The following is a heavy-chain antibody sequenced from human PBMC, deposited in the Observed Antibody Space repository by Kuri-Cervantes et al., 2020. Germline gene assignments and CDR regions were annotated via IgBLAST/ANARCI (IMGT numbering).Heavy chain of an antibody. V-gene: IGHV3-33*01. J-gene: IGHJ4*02. CDR3: ARGPGVGAAGDY. CDR2: IWYDGSNK. CDR1: GFTFTTYG. D-gene: IGHD6-13*01. Sequence: GGSLRLSCVASGFTFTTYGFHWVRQAPGKGLEWVAVIWYDGSNKYYADSVKGRFTISRDNSKNTLYLQMNSLRAEDTAVYYCARGPGVGAAGDYWGQGTLVTVSS.